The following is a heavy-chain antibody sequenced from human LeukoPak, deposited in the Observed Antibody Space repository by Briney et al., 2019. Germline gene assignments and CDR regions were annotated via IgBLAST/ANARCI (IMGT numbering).Heavy chain of an antibody. Sequence: SETLSLTCAVHGGSFSGYYWSWIRQPPGKGLEWIGEINHSGSTNYNPSLKSRVTISVDTSKNQFSLKLSSVTAADTAVYYCARGPRGNFDYWGQGTLVTVSS. J-gene: IGHJ4*02. V-gene: IGHV4-34*01. D-gene: IGHD3-16*01. CDR1: GGSFSGYY. CDR2: INHSGST. CDR3: ARGPRGNFDY.